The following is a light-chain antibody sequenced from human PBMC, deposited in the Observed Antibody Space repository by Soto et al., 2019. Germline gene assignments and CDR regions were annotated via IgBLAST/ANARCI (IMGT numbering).Light chain of an antibody. V-gene: IGLV2-14*01. CDR1: SSDVGGYNF. J-gene: IGLJ3*02. CDR2: EVT. Sequence: QSVLTQPASVSGSPGQSITISCTGTSSDVGGYNFVSWYQHHPGKAPKLMIYEVTNRPSGVSNRFSGSKSGNTASLTISGLQAEDADDYYCSSYRSRSSLVFGGGTKLTVL. CDR3: SSYRSRSSLV.